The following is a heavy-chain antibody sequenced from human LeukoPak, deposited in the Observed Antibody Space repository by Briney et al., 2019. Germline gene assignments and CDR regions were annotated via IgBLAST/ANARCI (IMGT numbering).Heavy chain of an antibody. J-gene: IGHJ3*02. V-gene: IGHV5-51*01. CDR3: ARRPYDSSGYYRDDAFDI. CDR1: GYRFSTYW. CDR2: IYPDDSHT. Sequence: GESLKISCEASGYRFSTYWIGWVRQKPGKGLEWMGIIYPDDSHTRYSPFFQGQVTISADKSISTAYLQWSSLKASDTAMYYCARRPYDSSGYYRDDAFDIWGQGTMVTVSS. D-gene: IGHD3-22*01.